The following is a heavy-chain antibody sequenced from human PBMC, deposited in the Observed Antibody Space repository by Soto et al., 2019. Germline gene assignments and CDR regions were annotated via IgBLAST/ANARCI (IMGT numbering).Heavy chain of an antibody. J-gene: IGHJ6*02. CDR3: VRGYSYGPNYYYYGMDV. Sequence: QVQLVQSGAEVKKPGSSVKVSCKASGGTFSSYAISWVRQAPGQGLEWMGGIIPIFGTANYAQKFQGRVTNTTDESTSTAYMELSSLRSEDTAVYYCVRGYSYGPNYYYYGMDVWGQGTTVTVSS. CDR1: GGTFSSYA. V-gene: IGHV1-69*05. CDR2: IIPIFGTA. D-gene: IGHD5-18*01.